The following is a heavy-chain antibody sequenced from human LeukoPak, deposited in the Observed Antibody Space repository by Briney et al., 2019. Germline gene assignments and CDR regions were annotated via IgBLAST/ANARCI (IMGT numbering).Heavy chain of an antibody. CDR3: ARAPYGEYYFDY. J-gene: IGHJ4*02. D-gene: IGHD3-10*01. Sequence: GGSLRLSCAASGFSVISNYMSWVRQAPGKGLEWVSVIYTGGSTYYADSVKGRFTISRDNSKNTLYLQMNSLRAEDTAVYYCARAPYGEYYFDYWGQGTLVTVSS. CDR1: GFSVISNY. CDR2: IYTGGST. V-gene: IGHV3-66*01.